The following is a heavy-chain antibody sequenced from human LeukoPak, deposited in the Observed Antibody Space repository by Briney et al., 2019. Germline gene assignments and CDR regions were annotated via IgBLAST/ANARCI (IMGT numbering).Heavy chain of an antibody. CDR2: IYTSGST. Sequence: SETLSLTCTVSGGSISSYYWSWIRQPAGKGLEWIGRIYTSGSTNYSPSLKSRATMSVDTSKNQFSLRLSSVTAADTAVYYCARDLTDYYELDYWGQGTLVTVSS. CDR1: GGSISSYY. CDR3: ARDLTDYYELDY. D-gene: IGHD3-22*01. V-gene: IGHV4-4*07. J-gene: IGHJ4*02.